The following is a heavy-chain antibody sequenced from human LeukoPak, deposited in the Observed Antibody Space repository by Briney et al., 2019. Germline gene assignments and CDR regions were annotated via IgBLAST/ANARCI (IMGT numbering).Heavy chain of an antibody. CDR3: ARHAGCSGGNCYYNWFDP. CDR2: IYYSGAT. Sequence: SETLSLACTVSGGSLNSSRYYWGWIRQSPGKGLEWIGSIYYSGATYFSPSLKSRLTISIDTSKNQFPLKLSSVTAADTAMYYCARHAGCSGGNCYYNWFDPWGQGTLVTVSS. CDR1: GGSLNSSRYY. V-gene: IGHV4-39*01. D-gene: IGHD2-15*01. J-gene: IGHJ5*02.